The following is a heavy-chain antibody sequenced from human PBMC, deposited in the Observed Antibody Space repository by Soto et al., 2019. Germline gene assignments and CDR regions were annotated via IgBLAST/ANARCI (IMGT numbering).Heavy chain of an antibody. Sequence: SGPTLVNPTQTLTLTCTFSGFSLRTSGMCMSWIRQPPGKALDWLARIDWDDDKYYSTSLKTRLTISKDTSKNQIVLTMTNMDPVDTATYYCARTDLGKDGYNFNHWGQGTLVTVS. D-gene: IGHD5-12*01. J-gene: IGHJ4*02. CDR1: GFSLRTSGMC. CDR2: IDWDDDK. V-gene: IGHV2-70*11. CDR3: ARTDLGKDGYNFNH.